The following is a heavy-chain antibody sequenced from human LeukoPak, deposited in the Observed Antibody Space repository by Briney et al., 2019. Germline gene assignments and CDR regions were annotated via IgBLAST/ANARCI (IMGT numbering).Heavy chain of an antibody. CDR3: ASEWDAYDGYRYNWFDP. V-gene: IGHV1-2*02. CDR1: GYTFTAYY. D-gene: IGHD5-18*01. CDR2: INPNNGGT. Sequence: ASVKVSCTASGYTFTAYYIHWVRRAPRQGLEWMGWINPNNGGTNDAQKFQDRVTMTRDTSITTAYMELSRLRSDDTAVYYCASEWDAYDGYRYNWFDPWGQGTLVTVSS. J-gene: IGHJ5*02.